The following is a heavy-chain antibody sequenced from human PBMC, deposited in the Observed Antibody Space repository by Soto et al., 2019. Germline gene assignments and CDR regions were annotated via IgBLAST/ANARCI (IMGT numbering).Heavy chain of an antibody. CDR1: GGNFSSYA. CDR2: INPNSGGT. D-gene: IGHD5-18*01. J-gene: IGHJ4*02. V-gene: IGHV1-2*04. Sequence: SVKVSCKASGGNFSSYAISRARQAPGQGLEWMGWINPNSGGTNYAQKFQGWVTMTRDTSISTAYMELSRLRPHDTAVYYCARSADTAMDHWGQGILVTVSS. CDR3: ARSADTAMDH.